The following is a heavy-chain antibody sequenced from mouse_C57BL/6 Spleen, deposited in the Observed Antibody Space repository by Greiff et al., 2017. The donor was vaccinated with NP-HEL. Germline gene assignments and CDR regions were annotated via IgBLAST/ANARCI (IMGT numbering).Heavy chain of an antibody. D-gene: IGHD1-1*02. CDR1: GYTFTSYW. V-gene: IGHV1-69*01. CDR2: IDPSDSYT. J-gene: IGHJ4*01. CDR3: ASVVPYYAKDY. Sequence: QVQLQQPGAELVMPGASVKLSCKASGYTFTSYWMHWVKQRPGQGLEWIGEIDPSDSYTNYNQKFKGKSTLTVDKSSSTAYMQLSSLTSEDSAVYYCASVVPYYAKDYWGQGTSVTVSS.